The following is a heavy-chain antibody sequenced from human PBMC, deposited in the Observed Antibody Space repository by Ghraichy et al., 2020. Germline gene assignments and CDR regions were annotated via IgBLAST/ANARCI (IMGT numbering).Heavy chain of an antibody. V-gene: IGHV4-34*01. CDR1: GGSFSGYY. J-gene: IGHJ6*02. CDR3: ARVLLNHAYYYYTMDV. CDR2: INHSGST. Sequence: SETLSLTCAVYGGSFSGYYWSWIRQPPGKGLEWIGEINHSGSTNYNPSLKSRVTISLDTSKNQFSLKLSSVTAADTAVYFCARVLLNHAYYYYTMDVWGQGTTVTVSS.